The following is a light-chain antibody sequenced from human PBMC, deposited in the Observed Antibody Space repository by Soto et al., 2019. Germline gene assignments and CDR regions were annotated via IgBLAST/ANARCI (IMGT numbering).Light chain of an antibody. CDR3: QPYNNWPLT. CDR2: RAS. V-gene: IGKV3-15*01. CDR1: QSINSN. J-gene: IGKJ4*01. Sequence: IVMTQSPATLSVSLGERATLSCRASQSINSNLAWYQQKPGQAPRLLMFRASIRAAGFPARFSGSGSGTELNITISSLQSEDSAVYYCQPYNNWPLTFGGGTKVDIK.